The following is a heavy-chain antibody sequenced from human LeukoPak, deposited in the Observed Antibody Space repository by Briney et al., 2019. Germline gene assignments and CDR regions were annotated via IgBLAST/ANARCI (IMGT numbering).Heavy chain of an antibody. CDR2: INHNGNVN. CDR3: ARDKGGSEADP. J-gene: IGHJ5*02. CDR1: GFTVSSNY. D-gene: IGHD3-10*01. V-gene: IGHV3-7*03. Sequence: GGSLRLSCAASGFTVSSNYMSWVRQAPGKGLEWVASINHNGNVNYYVDSVKGRFTISRDNAKNSLYLQMSNLRAEDTAVYFCARDKGGSEADPWGQGTLVTVSS.